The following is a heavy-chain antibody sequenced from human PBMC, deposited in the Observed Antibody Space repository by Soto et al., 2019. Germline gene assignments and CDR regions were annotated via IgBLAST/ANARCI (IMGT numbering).Heavy chain of an antibody. CDR1: GGSISSSSYY. CDR2: IYYSGST. V-gene: IGHV4-39*01. D-gene: IGHD3-22*01. Sequence: SETLSLTCTVSGGSISSSSYYWGWIRQPPGKGLEWIGSIYYSGSTYYNPSLKSRVTISVDASKNQFSLKLSSVTAADTAVYYCAGEKNYYDSSGSYWGQGTLVTVS. J-gene: IGHJ4*02. CDR3: AGEKNYYDSSGSY.